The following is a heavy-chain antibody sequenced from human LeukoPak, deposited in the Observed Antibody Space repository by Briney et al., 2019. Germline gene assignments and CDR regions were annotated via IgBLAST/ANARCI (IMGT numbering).Heavy chain of an antibody. CDR1: GFTFSTYG. Sequence: GRSLRLSCAPSGFTFSTYGMHWVRQAPGKGLEWVTVISYDGSNKYYADSVKGRFTISRDNSKNTLYLQMNSLRAEDTDVYYCAKSNSGYYPDYWGQGTLVTVSS. V-gene: IGHV3-30*18. J-gene: IGHJ4*02. CDR3: AKSNSGYYPDY. D-gene: IGHD3-22*01. CDR2: ISYDGSNK.